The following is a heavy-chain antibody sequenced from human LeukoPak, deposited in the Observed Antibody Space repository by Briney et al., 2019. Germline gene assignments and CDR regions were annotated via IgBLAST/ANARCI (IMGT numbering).Heavy chain of an antibody. CDR3: ARAPVVRRVFGWFDF. J-gene: IGHJ5*01. CDR2: IYYGGRT. Sequence: SETLCLTCTVPGGAISISRYYWDWIRQPPGKGLEWIGTIYYGGRTYYNPSLKSRVTISVDTSKNQISLKLSSVTAADTADYYCARAPVVRRVFGWFDFWGQGLLVTVSS. CDR1: GGAISISRYY. V-gene: IGHV4-39*01. D-gene: IGHD3-10*01.